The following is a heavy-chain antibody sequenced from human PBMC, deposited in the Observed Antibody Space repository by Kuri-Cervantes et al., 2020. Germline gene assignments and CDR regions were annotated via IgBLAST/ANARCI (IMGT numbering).Heavy chain of an antibody. CDR1: GGSVSSGSYY. J-gene: IGHJ6*02. CDR2: IYYSGST. Sequence: GSLRLSCTVSGGSVSSGSYYWSWIRQPPGKGLEWIGYIYYSGSTNYNPSLKSRVTISVDTSKNQFSLKLSSVTAADTAVYYCARGPHSWIQLRSFMDVWGQGTTVTVSS. CDR3: ARGPHSWIQLRSFMDV. V-gene: IGHV4-61*01. D-gene: IGHD5-18*01.